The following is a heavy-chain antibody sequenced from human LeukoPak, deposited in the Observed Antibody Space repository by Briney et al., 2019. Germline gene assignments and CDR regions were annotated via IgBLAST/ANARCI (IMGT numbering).Heavy chain of an antibody. Sequence: GGSLRLSCAASGFXFSSYEMNWVRQAPGKGLEWVSYISSSGSTIYYADSVKGRFTISRDNAKNSLYLQMNSLRGEDTAVYFCARVVTWFDPWGQGSLVTVSS. CDR1: GFXFSSYE. CDR2: ISSSGSTI. CDR3: ARVVTWFDP. J-gene: IGHJ5*02. V-gene: IGHV3-48*03.